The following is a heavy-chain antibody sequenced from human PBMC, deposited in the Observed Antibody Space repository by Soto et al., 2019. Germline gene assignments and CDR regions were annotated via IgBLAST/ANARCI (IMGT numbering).Heavy chain of an antibody. CDR2: ISGSGGST. CDR3: AKFNGVAALKYYFDY. CDR1: GSTFSSYA. Sequence: PGGSLRLSCAASGSTFSSYAMSWVRQAPGKGLEWVSAISGSGGSTYYADSVKGRFTISRDNSKNTLYLQMNSLRAEDTAVYYCAKFNGVAALKYYFDYWGQGTLVTVSS. D-gene: IGHD6-25*01. J-gene: IGHJ4*02. V-gene: IGHV3-23*01.